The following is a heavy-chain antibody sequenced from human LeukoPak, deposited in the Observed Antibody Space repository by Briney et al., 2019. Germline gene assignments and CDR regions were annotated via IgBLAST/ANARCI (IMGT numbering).Heavy chain of an antibody. CDR1: GGSISSGSYY. D-gene: IGHD5/OR15-5a*01. V-gene: IGHV4-61*02. J-gene: IGHJ6*04. CDR2: IYTSGST. Sequence: SETLSLTCTVSGGSISSGSYYWSWIRQPAGKGLEWIGRIYTSGSTNYNPSLKSRVTISVDTSKNQFSLKLSSVTAADTAVYYCARDDLRGLVWGKGTTVPVSS. CDR3: ARDDLRGLV.